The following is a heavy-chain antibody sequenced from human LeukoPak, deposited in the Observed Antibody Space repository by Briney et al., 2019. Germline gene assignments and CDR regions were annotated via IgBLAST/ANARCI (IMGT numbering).Heavy chain of an antibody. V-gene: IGHV1-46*01. Sequence: ASVKVSCKASGYTFTSYYMHWVRQAPGQGLERMGIINPSGGSTSYAQKFQGRVTMTRDTSTSTVYMELSSLRSEDTAVYYCARKGYRYSSSWCFDYWGQGTLVTVSS. D-gene: IGHD6-13*01. CDR3: ARKGYRYSSSWCFDY. CDR1: GYTFTSYY. CDR2: INPSGGST. J-gene: IGHJ4*02.